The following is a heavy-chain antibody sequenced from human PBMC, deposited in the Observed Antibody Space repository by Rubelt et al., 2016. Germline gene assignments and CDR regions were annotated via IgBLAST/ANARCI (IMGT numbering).Heavy chain of an antibody. D-gene: IGHD3-10*01. CDR3: ARASGDGAGSYYG. CDR2: ISSSSSYI. V-gene: IGHV3-21*02. CDR1: GFTFSTTS. J-gene: IGHJ4*02. Sequence: EGQLVESGGALVQPGGSLRLSCVASGFTFSTTSMTWARQAAGKGPEWVSSISSSSSYIYYADSVKGRFTISRDNAKNSLYLQMNSLRAEDTAVYYWARASGDGAGSYYGWGQGTLVTVSS.